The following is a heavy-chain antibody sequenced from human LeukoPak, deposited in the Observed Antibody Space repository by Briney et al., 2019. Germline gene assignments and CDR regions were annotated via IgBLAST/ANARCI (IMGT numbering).Heavy chain of an antibody. J-gene: IGHJ4*02. CDR2: VNHSGST. V-gene: IGHV4-34*01. CDR3: ARGPPMSY. Sequence: SETLSLTCAVYGGSFSGYYWSWIRQPPGKGLEWIGEVNHSGSTNYNPSLKSRVTISVDTSKNQFSLKLSSVTAADTAVYYCARGPPMSYWGQGTLVTVSS. D-gene: IGHD3-10*02. CDR1: GGSFSGYY.